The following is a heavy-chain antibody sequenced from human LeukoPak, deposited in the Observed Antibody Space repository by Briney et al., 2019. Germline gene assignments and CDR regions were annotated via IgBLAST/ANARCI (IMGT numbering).Heavy chain of an antibody. Sequence: GRSLRLSCAASGFTFSSYGMHWVRQAPGKGLEWVAVIWYDGSNKYYADSVKGRFTISRDNSKNTLYLQMNSLRAEDTAVYYWARDRSGAPRYCFDYWGQGTLVTVSS. J-gene: IGHJ4*02. CDR1: GFTFSSYG. D-gene: IGHD4/OR15-4a*01. V-gene: IGHV3-33*01. CDR3: ARDRSGAPRYCFDY. CDR2: IWYDGSNK.